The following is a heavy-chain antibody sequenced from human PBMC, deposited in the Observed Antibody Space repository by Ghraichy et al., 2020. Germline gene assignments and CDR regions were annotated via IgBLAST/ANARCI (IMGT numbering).Heavy chain of an antibody. V-gene: IGHV4-34*01. CDR3: ARMVYSSGWYDYYYYGMDV. CDR1: GGSFSGYY. J-gene: IGHJ6*02. D-gene: IGHD6-19*01. CDR2: INHSGST. Sequence: SETLSLTCAVYGGSFSGYYWSWIRQPPGKGLEWIGEINHSGSTNYNPSLKSRVTISVDTSKNQFSLKLSSVTAADTAVYYCARMVYSSGWYDYYYYGMDVWGQGTTVTVSS.